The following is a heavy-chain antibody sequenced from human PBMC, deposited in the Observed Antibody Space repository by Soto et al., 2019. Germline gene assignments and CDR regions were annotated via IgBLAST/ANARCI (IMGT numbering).Heavy chain of an antibody. J-gene: IGHJ6*02. CDR2: ISYDGSNK. CDR1: GFTFSSYG. D-gene: IGHD6-19*01. CDR3: ARGSTDSSGWYFYYYGMAV. V-gene: IGHV3-30*03. Sequence: GGSLRLSCAASGFTFSSYGMHWVRQAPGKGLEWVAVISYDGSNKYYADSVKGRFTISRDNSKNTLYLQMNSLRAEDTAVYYCARGSTDSSGWYFYYYGMAVWGQGTTVTVSS.